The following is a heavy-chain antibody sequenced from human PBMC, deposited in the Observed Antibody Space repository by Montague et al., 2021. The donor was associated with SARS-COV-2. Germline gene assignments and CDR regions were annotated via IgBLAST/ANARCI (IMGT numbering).Heavy chain of an antibody. Sequence: SETLSLTCAVYGGSFSGYYWNWIRQPPGKGLERIGEINHSGSTNYNPSLKSRVTMSVDTSKNQFSLKLSSVTAADTAVYYCARGARQGYGFRLGSFDSWDQGTLVTVSS. CDR3: ARGARQGYGFRLGSFDS. CDR2: INHSGST. CDR1: GGSFSGYY. V-gene: IGHV4-34*01. J-gene: IGHJ4*02. D-gene: IGHD3-10*01.